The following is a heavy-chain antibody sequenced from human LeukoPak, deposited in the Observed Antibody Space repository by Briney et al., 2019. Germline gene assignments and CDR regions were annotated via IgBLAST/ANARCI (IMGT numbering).Heavy chain of an antibody. CDR1: GFTFSSYD. Sequence: PGGSLRLSCAASGFTFSSYDMHWVRQAPGGGLEWVSAIGIAGDTYYPDSVKGRFTISRENAKNSTYLQMNSLKDGDTAVYYCIRGGIQVSGIDAFDIWGQGTMVTVSS. CDR2: IGIAGDT. V-gene: IGHV3-13*01. J-gene: IGHJ3*02. CDR3: IRGGIQVSGIDAFDI. D-gene: IGHD5/OR15-5a*01.